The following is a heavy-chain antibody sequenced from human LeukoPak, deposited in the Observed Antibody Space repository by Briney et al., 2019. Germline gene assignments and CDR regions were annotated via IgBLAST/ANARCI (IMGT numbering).Heavy chain of an antibody. CDR1: GYTFTSYG. Sequence: ASVKVSCKASGYTFTSYGISWVRQAPGQGLEWMGWISAYNGNANYAQKLQGRVTMTTDTSTSTAYMELRSLRSDDTAVYYCARDRDYYGSGSRNANNWFDPWGQGTLVTVSS. D-gene: IGHD3-10*01. CDR3: ARDRDYYGSGSRNANNWFDP. V-gene: IGHV1-18*01. CDR2: ISAYNGNA. J-gene: IGHJ5*02.